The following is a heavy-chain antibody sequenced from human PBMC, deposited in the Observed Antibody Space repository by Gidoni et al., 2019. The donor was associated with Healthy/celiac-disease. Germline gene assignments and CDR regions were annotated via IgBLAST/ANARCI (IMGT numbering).Heavy chain of an antibody. CDR2: IYNSDD. Sequence: QVQLQESGPGLVKPSETLSLTCTVSGGSISSYYWSWTRQPPGKGLEWIGYIYNSDDNYNPSLKSRVTISVDTSKNQFSLKLSSVTAADTAVYYCARGTFYSNYDPWGQGTLVTVSS. D-gene: IGHD4-4*01. J-gene: IGHJ5*02. CDR3: ARGTFYSNYDP. V-gene: IGHV4-59*08. CDR1: GGSISSYY.